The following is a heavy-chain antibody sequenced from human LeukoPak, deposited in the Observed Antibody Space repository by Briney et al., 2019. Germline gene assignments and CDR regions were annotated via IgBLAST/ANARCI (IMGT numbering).Heavy chain of an antibody. V-gene: IGHV3-21*01. Sequence: GGSLRLSCAASGFTFSSYSMNWVRQAPGKGLEWVSSISSSSSYIYYADSVKGRFTISRDNAKNSLYLQMNSLRAEDTAVYYCASDNPRRGYSYGKLFDYWGQGTLVTVSS. D-gene: IGHD5-18*01. CDR3: ASDNPRRGYSYGKLFDY. J-gene: IGHJ4*02. CDR2: ISSSSSYI. CDR1: GFTFSSYS.